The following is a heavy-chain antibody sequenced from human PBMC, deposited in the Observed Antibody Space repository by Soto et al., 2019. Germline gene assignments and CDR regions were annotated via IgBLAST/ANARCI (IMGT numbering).Heavy chain of an antibody. V-gene: IGHV5-10-1*01. J-gene: IGHJ4*02. Sequence: GESLKISCKGSGNSFTSYWISWVRQMPGKGLEWMGRVDPSDSYSNYSPSFQGHVTISADKSISTAYLQWSSLKASDTAMYYCARRIAVAGSYYFDYWGQGTLVTVSS. CDR1: GNSFTSYW. CDR3: ARRIAVAGSYYFDY. D-gene: IGHD6-19*01. CDR2: VDPSDSYS.